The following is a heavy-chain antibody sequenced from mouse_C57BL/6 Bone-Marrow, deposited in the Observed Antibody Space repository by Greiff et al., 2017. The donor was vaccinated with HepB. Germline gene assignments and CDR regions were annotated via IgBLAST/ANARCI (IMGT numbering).Heavy chain of an antibody. V-gene: IGHV5-6*01. CDR1: GFTFSSYG. J-gene: IGHJ2*01. CDR3: ARLGVITTVAYYFDY. Sequence: EVQLVESGGDLVKPGGSLKLSCAASGFTFSSYGMSWVRQTPDKRLEWVATISSGGSYTYYPDSVKGRFTISRDNAKNTLYLQMSRLKSEDTAMYYCARLGVITTVAYYFDYWGQGTTLTVSS. D-gene: IGHD1-1*01. CDR2: ISSGGSYT.